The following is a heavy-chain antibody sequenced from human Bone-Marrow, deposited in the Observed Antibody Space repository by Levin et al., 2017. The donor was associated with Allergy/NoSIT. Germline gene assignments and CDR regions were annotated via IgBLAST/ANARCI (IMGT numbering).Heavy chain of an antibody. CDR2: IYWDDDK. Sequence: ESGPTLVKPTQTLTLTCTFSGFSFSTGGVGVGWIRQPPGKALEWLALIYWDDDKRYSPSLKSRLTITKDTSKNQVVLTMTDMDPVDTATYYCTQGGYDILTGRFDNWGQGTLVTVSS. J-gene: IGHJ4*02. V-gene: IGHV2-5*02. D-gene: IGHD3-9*01. CDR3: TQGGYDILTGRFDN. CDR1: GFSFSTGGVG.